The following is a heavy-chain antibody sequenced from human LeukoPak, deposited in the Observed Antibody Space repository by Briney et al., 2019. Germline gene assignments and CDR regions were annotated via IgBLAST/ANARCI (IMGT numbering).Heavy chain of an antibody. D-gene: IGHD3-10*01. J-gene: IGHJ5*02. CDR3: ARYMVRSLNWFDP. CDR2: IYYSGST. CDR1: GGSISSGDYY. V-gene: IGHV4-30-4*01. Sequence: PSETLSLTCTVSGGSISSGDYYWSWIRQPPGKGLEWIGYIYYSGSTYYNPSLKSRVTISVDTSKNQFSLKLSSVTAADTAVYYCARYMVRSLNWFDPWGQGTLVTVSS.